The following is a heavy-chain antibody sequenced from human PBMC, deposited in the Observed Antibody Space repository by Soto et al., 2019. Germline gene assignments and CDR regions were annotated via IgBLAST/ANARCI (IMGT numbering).Heavy chain of an antibody. CDR1: GGTLTNGGDY. CDR3: ARDLPSFTGTSNYGMDV. V-gene: IGHV4-31*03. D-gene: IGHD1-7*01. CDR2: IDDSGST. Sequence: QVQLQESGPGLVKPSQTLSLTCTVSGGTLTNGGDYWSWIRQHPGKGLEWIGYIDDSGSTHYNPSLKSRVNISEDTSKNLFALKLSSVTAADTAVYYCARDLPSFTGTSNYGMDVWGQGTTVTVSS. J-gene: IGHJ6*02.